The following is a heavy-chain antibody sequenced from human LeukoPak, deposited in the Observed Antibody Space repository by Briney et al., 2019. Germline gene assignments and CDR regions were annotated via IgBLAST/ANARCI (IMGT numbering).Heavy chain of an antibody. CDR3: ARLAAAGRNFDY. J-gene: IGHJ4*02. CDR1: GGSISSSSYY. D-gene: IGHD6-13*01. CDR2: IYYSGST. Sequence: SETLSLTCTVSGGSISSSSYYWGWIRQPPGKGLEWIGSIYYSGSTYYNPSLKSRVPISVHTSKNQFSLKLSSVTAADTAVYYCARLAAAGRNFDYWGQGTLVTVSS. V-gene: IGHV4-39*01.